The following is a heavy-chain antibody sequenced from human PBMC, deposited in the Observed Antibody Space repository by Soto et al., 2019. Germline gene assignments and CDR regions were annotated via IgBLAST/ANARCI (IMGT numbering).Heavy chain of an antibody. CDR1: GFALSAYA. CDR3: AKGRTFFDF. Sequence: GGSLRLSCAASGFALSAYAMTWVRQAPGKGLEWVSDISDGDGGTHYADSVKGRFTISRDNAKNTLYLQMDRLRAEDAAVYYCAKGRTFFDFWGQGTLVTVSS. V-gene: IGHV3-23*01. CDR2: ISDGDGGT. J-gene: IGHJ4*02.